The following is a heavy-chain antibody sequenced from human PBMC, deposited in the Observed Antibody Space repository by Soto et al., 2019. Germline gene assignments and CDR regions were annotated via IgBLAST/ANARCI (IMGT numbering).Heavy chain of an antibody. CDR2: ITASGGST. CDR3: AVHLGQNYYTLDV. CDR1: QFTFSNFV. J-gene: IGHJ6*02. Sequence: EVQLLESGGGLIEPGGSLRLSCTGSQFTFSNFVMSWVRQVPGKGLEWLSCITASGGSTYYADSVKGRFSVSRDNLKNTLYLQLNSLEAEDTAVYHCAVHLGQNYYTLDVWGQGTTVHVSS. V-gene: IGHV3-23*01.